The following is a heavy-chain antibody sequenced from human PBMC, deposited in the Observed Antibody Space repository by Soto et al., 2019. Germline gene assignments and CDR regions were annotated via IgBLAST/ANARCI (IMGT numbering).Heavy chain of an antibody. D-gene: IGHD3-16*01. J-gene: IGHJ1*01. CDR3: GRDFGGGHADV. Sequence: GESLKISCQTSHEIFNTNWITWVRQMPGRGLEWVGRIDPSDSYTTYNPSLKGHVILSVDKSMNTAYVQWTSLRASGTAMYFCGRDFGGGHADVWGQGTLVTVSS. V-gene: IGHV5-10-1*01. CDR2: IDPSDSYT. CDR1: HEIFNTNW.